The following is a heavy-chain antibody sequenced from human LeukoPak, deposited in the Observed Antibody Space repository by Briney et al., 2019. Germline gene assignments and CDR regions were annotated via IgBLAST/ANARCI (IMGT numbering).Heavy chain of an antibody. CDR2: IYYSGST. V-gene: IGHV4-59*01. J-gene: IGHJ4*02. D-gene: IGHD3-22*01. CDR1: GGSISNYY. Sequence: SETLSLTCTVSGGSISNYYWNWIRQPPGKGLEWIAYIYYSGSTNYNPSLKSRVTISVDTSKNQFSLKLSSVTAADTAVYYCARGQNNYYYDSSGYYYDYWGQGTLVTVSS. CDR3: ARGQNNYYYDSSGYYYDY.